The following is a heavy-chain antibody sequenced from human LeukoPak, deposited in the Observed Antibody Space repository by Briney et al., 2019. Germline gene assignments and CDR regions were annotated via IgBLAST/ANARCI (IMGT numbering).Heavy chain of an antibody. J-gene: IGHJ5*02. V-gene: IGHV4-61*08. CDR2: IYYSGST. CDR3: ASTTLRLGGWFDP. CDR1: GGSISSGGYY. D-gene: IGHD5-12*01. Sequence: SETLSLTCTVSGGSISSGGYYWSWIRQHPGKGLEWIGYIYYSGSTNYNPSLKSRVTISVDTSKNQFSLKLSSVTAADTAVYYCASTTLRLGGWFDPWGQGTLVTVSS.